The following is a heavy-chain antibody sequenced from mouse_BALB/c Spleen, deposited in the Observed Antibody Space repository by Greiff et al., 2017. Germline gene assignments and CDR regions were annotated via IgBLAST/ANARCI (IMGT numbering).Heavy chain of an antibody. D-gene: IGHD2-4*01. J-gene: IGHJ3*02. CDR1: GYTFTSYT. CDR2: INPSSGYT. CDR3: ARSTMITKALFQG. Sequence: QVQLQQSGAELARPGASVKMSCKASGYTFTSYTMHWVKQRPGQGLEWIGYINPSSGYTNYNQKFKDKATLTADKSSSTAYMQLSSLTSEDSAVYYCARSTMITKALFQGWGQGTLVTVSA. V-gene: IGHV1-4*01.